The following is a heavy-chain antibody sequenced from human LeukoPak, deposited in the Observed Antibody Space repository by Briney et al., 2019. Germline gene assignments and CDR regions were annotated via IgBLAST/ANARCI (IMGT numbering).Heavy chain of an antibody. D-gene: IGHD6-19*01. CDR2: ISGSSAFT. CDR1: GFTFSTYA. Sequence: GGSLRLSCAASGFTFSTYAMSWVRQTPGQGLEWVSTISGSSAFTYYADTVQGRFTISRDNSKNTVYLQMNSLRAADTAVYYCAKAVASGRSFDYWGQGALVTVSS. CDR3: AKAVASGRSFDY. V-gene: IGHV3-23*01. J-gene: IGHJ4*02.